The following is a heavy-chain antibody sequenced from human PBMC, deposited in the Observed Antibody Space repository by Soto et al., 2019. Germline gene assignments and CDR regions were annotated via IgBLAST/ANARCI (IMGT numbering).Heavy chain of an antibody. J-gene: IGHJ4*02. CDR3: TTGLFNSGWYEDY. CDR2: IKSKTDGGTP. Sequence: EVQLVESGGGLVKPAGSLRVSCAASGFTFSNAYMNWVRQAPGKGLEWVGRIKSKTDGGTPDYAAPVKGRFSISRDDSKNTLYVQMNSLKIEDTAVYYCTTGLFNSGWYEDYWGQGTLVTVSS. CDR1: GFTFSNAY. D-gene: IGHD6-19*01. V-gene: IGHV3-15*07.